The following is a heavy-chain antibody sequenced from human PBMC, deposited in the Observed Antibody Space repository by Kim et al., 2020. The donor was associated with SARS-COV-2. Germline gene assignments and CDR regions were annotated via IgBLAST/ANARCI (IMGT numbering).Heavy chain of an antibody. CDR1: GGSISSYY. Sequence: SETLSLTCTVSGGSISSYYWSWIRQPPGKGLEWIGYIYYSGSTNYNPSLKSRVTISVDTSKNQFSLKLSSVTAADTAVYYCAFGSGSPRGGFDYWGQGTLVTVSS. CDR3: AFGSGSPRGGFDY. D-gene: IGHD5-12*01. CDR2: IYYSGST. V-gene: IGHV4-59*01. J-gene: IGHJ4*02.